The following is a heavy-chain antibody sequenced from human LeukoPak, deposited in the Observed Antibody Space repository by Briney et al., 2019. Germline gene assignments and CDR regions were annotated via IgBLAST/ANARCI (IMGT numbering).Heavy chain of an antibody. CDR1: GYNFTSYW. D-gene: IGHD3-3*01. CDR3: ARASTIFGVDTGGDFDY. V-gene: IGHV5-51*01. J-gene: IGHJ4*02. Sequence: GESLKISCKGSGYNFTSYWIGWVRQMPGKGLEWMEIIYPGDSDTRYSPSFQGQVTISADKSINTAYLQWSSLKASDTAMYYCARASTIFGVDTGGDFDYWGQGTLVTVSS. CDR2: IYPGDSDT.